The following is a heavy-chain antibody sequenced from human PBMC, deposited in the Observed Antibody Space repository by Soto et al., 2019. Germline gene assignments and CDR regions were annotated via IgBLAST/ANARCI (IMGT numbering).Heavy chain of an antibody. D-gene: IGHD4-17*01. V-gene: IGHV3-74*03. CDR2: INSIGGTT. CDR1: GFTFSSYS. J-gene: IGHJ4*02. CDR3: AKDTYGDYSFDF. Sequence: PGGSLRLSCAASGFTFSSYSMHWVRQVPGKGLVWVSSINSIGGTTLYADSVKGRFTISRDNSKSTLSLQMNSLRAEDTALYYCAKDTYGDYSFDFWGQGTQVTVSS.